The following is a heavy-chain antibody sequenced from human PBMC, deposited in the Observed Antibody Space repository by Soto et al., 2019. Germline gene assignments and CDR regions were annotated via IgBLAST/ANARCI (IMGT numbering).Heavy chain of an antibody. CDR2: ISAYNANT. CDR1: GYTFTTYG. J-gene: IGHJ4*02. V-gene: IGHV1-18*04. D-gene: IGHD3-3*02. Sequence: QVQLVQSGAEMKKPGASVKVSCKASGYTFTTYGISWVRQAPGQGLEWMGWISAYNANTHYAQKLQGRVTMTTDTSTRTAYVELGSLRSDDTAVYYCAREHFPSTCDRFDYWGQATLVTVSS. CDR3: AREHFPSTCDRFDY.